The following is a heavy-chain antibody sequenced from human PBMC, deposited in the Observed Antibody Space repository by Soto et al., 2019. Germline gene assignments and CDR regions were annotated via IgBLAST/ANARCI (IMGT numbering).Heavy chain of an antibody. V-gene: IGHV1-18*01. J-gene: IGHJ6*02. Sequence: QAQLVQSGAEVRKPGASVKVSCKASGYTFYSHSISWVRQAPGQGLEWMGRINADYGNTQYAQKFRGRVTMSTDTSTTTVYMELTNRRSHDTAVYYCARCIQGDYYYGMDLWGQGTTATVSS. D-gene: IGHD5-18*01. CDR3: ARCIQGDYYYGMDL. CDR2: INADYGNT. CDR1: GYTFYSHS.